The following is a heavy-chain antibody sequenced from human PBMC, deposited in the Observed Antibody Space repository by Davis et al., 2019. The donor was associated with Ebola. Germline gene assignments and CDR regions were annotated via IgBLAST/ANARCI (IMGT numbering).Heavy chain of an antibody. CDR2: INWNGASS. CDR1: GFTFDDYA. V-gene: IGHV3-20*01. D-gene: IGHD3-9*01. J-gene: IGHJ5*01. CDR3: ARVNAATGYSRFDT. Sequence: GESLKISCGASGFTFDDYAMTWVRQAPGKGLEWVSGINWNGASSGYADSVKGRFTISRDNVKNSLYLRMNDLRVEDTALYHCARVNAATGYSRFDTWGQGTLVTVSS.